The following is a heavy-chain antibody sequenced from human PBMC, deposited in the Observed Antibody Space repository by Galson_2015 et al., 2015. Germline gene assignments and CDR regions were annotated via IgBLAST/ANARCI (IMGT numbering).Heavy chain of an antibody. CDR2: ISGSGGST. CDR3: AKVTNNAGWVGYCFDS. CDR1: GFTFASYA. D-gene: IGHD3-22*01. Sequence: SLRLSCAASGFTFASYAMTWVRQAPGKGLEWVSGISGSGGSTYYTESVKDRFVLSRDNSKNTLFLQMNSLRADDTAVYYCAKVTNNAGWVGYCFDSWGQWTMVTGSS. V-gene: IGHV3-23*01. J-gene: IGHJ3*02.